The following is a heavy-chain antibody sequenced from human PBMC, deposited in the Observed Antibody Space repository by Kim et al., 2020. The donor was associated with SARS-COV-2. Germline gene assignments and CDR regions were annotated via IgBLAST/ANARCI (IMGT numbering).Heavy chain of an antibody. D-gene: IGHD3-16*01. CDR2: IIPILGIA. J-gene: IGHJ4*02. V-gene: IGHV1-69*04. Sequence: SVKVSCKASGGTFSSYAISWVRQAPGQGLEWMGRIIPILGIANYAQKFQGRVTITADKSTSTAYMELSSLRSEDTAVYYCARAPTQYDPTAFDYWGQGTLVTVSS. CDR1: GGTFSSYA. CDR3: ARAPTQYDPTAFDY.